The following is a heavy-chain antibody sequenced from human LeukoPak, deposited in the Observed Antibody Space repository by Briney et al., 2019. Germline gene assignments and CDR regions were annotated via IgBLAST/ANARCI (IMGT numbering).Heavy chain of an antibody. D-gene: IGHD6-19*01. CDR3: AGTGYSSGWYVGSFDY. V-gene: IGHV4-59*08. CDR2: IYYSGST. J-gene: IGHJ4*02. CDR1: GGSISSYY. Sequence: SETLSLTCTVSGGSISSYYWSWIRQPPGKGLEWIGYIYYSGSTNYDPSLKSRVTISVDTSKNQFSLELSSVTAADTAVYYCAGTGYSSGWYVGSFDYWGQGTLVTVSS.